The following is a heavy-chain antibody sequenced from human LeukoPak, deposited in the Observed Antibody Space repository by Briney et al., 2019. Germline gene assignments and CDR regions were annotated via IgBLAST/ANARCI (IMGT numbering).Heavy chain of an antibody. CDR3: ADSPGNFDP. CDR2: IKSKSDGGTT. V-gene: IGHV3-15*01. Sequence: GGSLRLSCVGSGFTFSNAWMGWVRQAPGKGLEWVGRIKSKSDGGTTEYAAPVKGRFSISRDDSKNTLYLQMNSLKTEDTAVYYCADSPGNFDPWGQGTLVTVSS. J-gene: IGHJ5*02. CDR1: GFTFSNAW. D-gene: IGHD4-23*01.